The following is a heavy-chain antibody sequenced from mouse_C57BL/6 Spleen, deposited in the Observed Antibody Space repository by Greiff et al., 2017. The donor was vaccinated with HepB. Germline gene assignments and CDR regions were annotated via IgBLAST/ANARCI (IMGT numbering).Heavy chain of an antibody. J-gene: IGHJ1*03. CDR3: ARRGTTKDCYFDV. V-gene: IGHV1-19*01. Sequence: EVQLQQSGPVLVKPGASVKMSCKASGYTFTDYYMNWVKQSHGKSLEWIGVINPYNGGTSYNQKFKGKATLTVDKSSSTAYMELNSLTSEDSAVYYCARRGTTKDCYFDVWGTGTTVTVSS. D-gene: IGHD1-1*01. CDR2: INPYNGGT. CDR1: GYTFTDYY.